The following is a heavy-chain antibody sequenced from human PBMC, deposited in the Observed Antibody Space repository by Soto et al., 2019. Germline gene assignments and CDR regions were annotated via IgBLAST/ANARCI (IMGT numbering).Heavy chain of an antibody. CDR2: IYYSGST. CDR1: GGSISSSSYY. Sequence: SETLSLTCTVSGGSISSSSYYWGWIRQPPGKGLEWIGSIYYSGSTYYNPSLKSRVTISRDNSKNTLYLQMNSLRAEDTAVYYCARVPSSSGRAHFDYWGQGTLVTVS. CDR3: ARVPSSSGRAHFDY. D-gene: IGHD2-15*01. V-gene: IGHV4-39*01. J-gene: IGHJ4*02.